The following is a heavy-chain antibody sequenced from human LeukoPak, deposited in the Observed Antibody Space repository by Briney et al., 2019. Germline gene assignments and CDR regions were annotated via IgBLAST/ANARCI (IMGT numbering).Heavy chain of an antibody. CDR3: AADYNILTGYFSDLGY. Sequence: GSLRLSCAASGFTFSSYSMSWVRQAPGKGLEWVSSITASADTTFYSDSVKGRFTISRDSSKNTLNLQMNSLRPDDTAIYYCAADYNILTGYFSDLGYWGQGTLVTVSS. CDR2: ITASADTT. D-gene: IGHD3-9*01. CDR1: GFTFSSYS. V-gene: IGHV3-23*01. J-gene: IGHJ4*02.